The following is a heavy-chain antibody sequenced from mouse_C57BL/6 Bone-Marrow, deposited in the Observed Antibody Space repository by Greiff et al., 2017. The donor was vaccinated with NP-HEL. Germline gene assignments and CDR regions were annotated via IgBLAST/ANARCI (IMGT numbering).Heavy chain of an antibody. Sequence: VQLQESGAELARPGASVKLSCKASGYTFTSYGISWVKQRTGQGLEWIGEFYPRSGNTYYNEKFKGKATLTADKSSSTAYMELLSLTSEDSAVYFCARPYGSSPFAYWGQGTLVTVSA. V-gene: IGHV1-81*01. CDR1: GYTFTSYG. D-gene: IGHD1-1*01. CDR2: FYPRSGNT. J-gene: IGHJ3*01. CDR3: ARPYGSSPFAY.